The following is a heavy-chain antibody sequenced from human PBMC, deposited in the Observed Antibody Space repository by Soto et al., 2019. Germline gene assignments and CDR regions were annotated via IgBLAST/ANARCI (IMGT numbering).Heavy chain of an antibody. CDR3: ARGGRGSSSWHRSNWLDP. CDR2: SYYSGST. V-gene: IGHV4-39*01. CDR1: GGSISSSSYY. D-gene: IGHD6-13*01. J-gene: IGHJ5*02. Sequence: PSDTLSLTCTVSGGSISSSSYYWGWIRQPPGKGLEWIGSSYYSGSTYYHPSLKSRVTITVDTSKNQFSLKLSSVTAADTAVYYCARGGRGSSSWHRSNWLDPWGQGTLVTV.